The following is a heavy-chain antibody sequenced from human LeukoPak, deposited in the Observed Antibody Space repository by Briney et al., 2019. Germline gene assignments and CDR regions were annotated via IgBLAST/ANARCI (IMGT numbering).Heavy chain of an antibody. CDR1: GFTFTDHP. CDR2: IGGDGIA. CDR3: AKDHANWAIDD. Sequence: GGSLRLSCVASGFTFTDHPMNWVRQAPGKGLEWISYIGGDGIAFYADSVKGRFTASKDDARKSMYLQMNSLRVEDTAVYYRAKDHANWAIDDWGQGTQVTVSS. D-gene: IGHD3-16*01. J-gene: IGHJ4*02. V-gene: IGHV3-69-1*01.